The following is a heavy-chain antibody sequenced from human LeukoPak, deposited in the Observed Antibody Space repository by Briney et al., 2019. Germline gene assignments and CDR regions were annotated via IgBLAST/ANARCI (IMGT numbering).Heavy chain of an antibody. Sequence: GGSLRLSRAASGFTFSSYAMSWVRQAPGKGLEWVSGISGRGDSTYYADSVKGRFTISRDNSKNTLYLQMNSLRAEDTAVYYCAKVYDSSGYYYGSSPIDYWGQGTLVTVSS. V-gene: IGHV3-23*01. J-gene: IGHJ4*02. CDR1: GFTFSSYA. CDR3: AKVYDSSGYYYGSSPIDY. CDR2: ISGRGDST. D-gene: IGHD3-22*01.